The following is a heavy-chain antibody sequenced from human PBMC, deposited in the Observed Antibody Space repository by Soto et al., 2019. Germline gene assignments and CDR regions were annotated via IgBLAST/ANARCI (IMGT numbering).Heavy chain of an antibody. CDR2: IYHSGST. V-gene: IGHV4-38-2*01. D-gene: IGHD1-26*01. Sequence: SETLSLTCAVSGYSISSGYYWGWIRQPPGKGLEWIGSIYHSGSTYYNPSLKSRVTISVDTSKNQFSLKLSSVTAADTAVYYCAHYSGGTGTYNWFDPWGQGTLVTVSS. J-gene: IGHJ5*02. CDR1: GYSISSGYY. CDR3: AHYSGGTGTYNWFDP.